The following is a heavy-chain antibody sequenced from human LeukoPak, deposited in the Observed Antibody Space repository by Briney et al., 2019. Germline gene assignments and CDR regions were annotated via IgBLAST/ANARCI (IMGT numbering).Heavy chain of an antibody. CDR3: AKDRYCSGGYCCSGDYFDY. CDR1: GFTFSSYG. J-gene: IGHJ4*02. D-gene: IGHD2-15*01. Sequence: GGTLRLTCAASGFTFSSYGMHWVRQAPGKGLEWVAVISYGGSNKYYGDSVKGRFTISRDNSKNTLYLQMNSLRAEDTAVYYCAKDRYCSGGYCCSGDYFDYWGQGTLVTVSS. V-gene: IGHV3-30*18. CDR2: ISYGGSNK.